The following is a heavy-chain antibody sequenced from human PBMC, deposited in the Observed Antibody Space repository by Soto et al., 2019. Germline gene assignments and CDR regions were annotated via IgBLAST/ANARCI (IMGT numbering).Heavy chain of an antibody. CDR3: LTIVGQNYNGMDV. D-gene: IGHD2-15*01. V-gene: IGHV1-18*01. J-gene: IGHJ6*02. CDR1: GYTFTSYG. CDR2: ISAYNGNT. Sequence: QVQLVQSGAEVKKPGASVKVSCKASGYTFTSYGISWVRQAPGQGLEWMGWISAYNGNTNYAQKLQGRGTMTTDTSTITAYMELRRLRSDDTAVYYCLTIVGQNYNGMDVWGQGTTVTVSS.